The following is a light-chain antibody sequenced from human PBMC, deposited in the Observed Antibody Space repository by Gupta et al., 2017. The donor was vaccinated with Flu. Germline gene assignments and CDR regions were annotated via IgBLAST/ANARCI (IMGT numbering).Light chain of an antibody. Sequence: HTATITCSGDTLDHNHCCWYQQNPGQAPVLFISQYNPRPSGFPERFSASSSANTATLTIPETQAIDEADYHCQSWDINLFIFGGGTKLT. V-gene: IGLV3-1*01. CDR1: TLDHNH. CDR3: QSWDINLFI. CDR2: QYN. J-gene: IGLJ2*01.